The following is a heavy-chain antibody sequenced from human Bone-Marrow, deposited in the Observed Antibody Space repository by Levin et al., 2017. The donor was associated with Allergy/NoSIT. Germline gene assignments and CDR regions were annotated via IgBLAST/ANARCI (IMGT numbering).Heavy chain of an antibody. D-gene: IGHD4-17*01. V-gene: IGHV3-30*04. J-gene: IGHJ6*02. Sequence: GESLKISCAASGFTFSTYAMHWVRQAPGKGLEWVAVISYSGTKKYYEDSVKGGFTISRDTSKNTLSLQMNSLRAEDTAVYYCARDLNDYGDNIGFYNFYGMDVWGQGTTVTVSS. CDR1: GFTFSTYA. CDR2: ISYSGTKK. CDR3: ARDLNDYGDNIGFYNFYGMDV.